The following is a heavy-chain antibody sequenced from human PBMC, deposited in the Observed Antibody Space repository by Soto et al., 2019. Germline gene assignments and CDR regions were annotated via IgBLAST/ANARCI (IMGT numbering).Heavy chain of an antibody. CDR1: GFTFSSYW. J-gene: IGHJ5*02. CDR3: ARAGFGITGTTRFDP. D-gene: IGHD1-7*01. V-gene: IGHV3-7*01. CDR2: IKQDGSEK. Sequence: GGSLRLSCAASGFTFSSYWMSWVRQAPGKGLEWVANIKQDGSEKYYVDSVKGRFTISRDNAKNSLYLQMNSLRAEDTAVYYCARAGFGITGTTRFDPWGQGTLVTVSS.